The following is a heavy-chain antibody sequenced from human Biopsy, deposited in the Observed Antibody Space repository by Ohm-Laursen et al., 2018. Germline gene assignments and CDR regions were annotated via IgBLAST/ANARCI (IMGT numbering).Heavy chain of an antibody. Sequence: SDTLSLTWAVYGGSFSGYYWSWIRQPPGKGLEWIGEMNHGGSTNYNSSLKSRVTISVDTSKNQFPLKLNSVTAADTAVYYCARGSNWNDWSFDYWGQGTVVTVPS. CDR3: ARGSNWNDWSFDY. D-gene: IGHD1-20*01. CDR2: MNHGGST. CDR1: GGSFSGYY. J-gene: IGHJ4*02. V-gene: IGHV4-34*01.